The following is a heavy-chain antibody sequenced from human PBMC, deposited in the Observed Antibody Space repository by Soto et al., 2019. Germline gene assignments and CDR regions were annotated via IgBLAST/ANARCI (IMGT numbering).Heavy chain of an antibody. Sequence: GGSLRLSCAASGFTFSSYAMHWVRQAPGKGLEWVAVISYDGSNKYYADSVKGRFTISRDNSKNTLYLQMNSLRAEDTAVYYCARPLKYYDILTGYYNRYYYYGMDVWGQGTTVTVSS. V-gene: IGHV3-30-3*01. J-gene: IGHJ6*02. CDR2: ISYDGSNK. CDR3: ARPLKYYDILTGYYNRYYYYGMDV. CDR1: GFTFSSYA. D-gene: IGHD3-9*01.